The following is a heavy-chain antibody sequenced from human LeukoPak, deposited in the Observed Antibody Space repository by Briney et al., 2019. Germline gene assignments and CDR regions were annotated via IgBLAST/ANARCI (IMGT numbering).Heavy chain of an antibody. V-gene: IGHV4-39*01. CDR3: ARQGGSSWYGGCYFDY. CDR1: GGSISSSSYH. Sequence: PSETLSLTCTVSGGSISSSSYHWGWIRQPPGKGLEWIGSIYYSGSTYYNPSLKSRVTISVDTSKNQFSLKLSSVTAADTAVYYCARQGGSSWYGGCYFDYWGQGTLVTVSS. D-gene: IGHD6-13*01. J-gene: IGHJ4*02. CDR2: IYYSGST.